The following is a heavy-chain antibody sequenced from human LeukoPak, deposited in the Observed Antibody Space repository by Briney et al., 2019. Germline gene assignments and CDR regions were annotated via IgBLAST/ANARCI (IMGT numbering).Heavy chain of an antibody. CDR1: GGSISSYY. V-gene: IGHV4-4*07. D-gene: IGHD3-22*01. J-gene: IGHJ1*01. CDR2: IYTSGST. CDR3: GRHANYYDSSGYGGFQH. Sequence: SETLSLTCTVSGGSISSYYWSWIRQPAGKGLEWIGRIYTSGSTNYNPSLKSRVTMSVDTSKNRFSLKLSSVTAADTAVYYCGRHANYYDSSGYGGFQHWGQGTLVTVSS.